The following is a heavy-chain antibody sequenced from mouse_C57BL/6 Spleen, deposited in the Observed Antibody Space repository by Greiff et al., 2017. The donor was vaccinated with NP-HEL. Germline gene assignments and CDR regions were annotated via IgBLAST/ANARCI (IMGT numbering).Heavy chain of an antibody. D-gene: IGHD3-3*01. CDR2: ISYDGSN. Sequence: EVKVEESGPGLVKPSQSLSLTCSVTGYSITSGYYWNWIRQFPGNKLEWMGYISYDGSNNYNPSLKNRISITRDTSKNQFFLKLNSVTTEDTATYYCARDPPANFAYWGQGTLVTVSA. J-gene: IGHJ3*01. CDR3: ARDPPANFAY. V-gene: IGHV3-6*01. CDR1: GYSITSGYY.